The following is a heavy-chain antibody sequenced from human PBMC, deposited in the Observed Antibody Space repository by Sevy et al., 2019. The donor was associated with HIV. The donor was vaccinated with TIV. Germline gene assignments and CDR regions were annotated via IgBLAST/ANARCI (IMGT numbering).Heavy chain of an antibody. CDR1: GGSFSGYY. CDR2: INHSGST. Sequence: SETLSFTCAVHGGSFSGYYWSWIHQPPGKGLEWIGEINHSGSTNYNPSLKSRVTISVDTSKKQFSLKLSSVTAADTAVYYCARSPPVVVVPGAPSWFDPWGQGTMVTVSS. CDR3: ARSPPVVVVPGAPSWFDP. D-gene: IGHD2-2*01. V-gene: IGHV4-34*01. J-gene: IGHJ5*02.